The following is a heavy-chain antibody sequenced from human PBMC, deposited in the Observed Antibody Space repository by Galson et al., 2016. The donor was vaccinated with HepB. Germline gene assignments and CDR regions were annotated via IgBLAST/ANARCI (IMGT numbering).Heavy chain of an antibody. CDR2: INHTGST. V-gene: IGHV4-34*01. D-gene: IGHD4-11*01. CDR1: GGLFTGHY. Sequence: ETLSLTCAVSGGLFTGHYWSWIRQPPGKALEWIGEINHTGSTNYNPSLKSRVSISIDTSKNQFSLRLTSVTAADTALYFCARFPTTFFDYWGQGTLVIVSS. CDR3: ARFPTTFFDY. J-gene: IGHJ4*02.